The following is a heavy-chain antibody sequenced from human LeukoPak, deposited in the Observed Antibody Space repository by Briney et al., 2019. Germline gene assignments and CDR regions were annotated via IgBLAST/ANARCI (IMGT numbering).Heavy chain of an antibody. CDR3: ARREMATTYTFDY. J-gene: IGHJ4*02. Sequence: GESLKISCKGSGYSFTSYWIGWVRQMPGKGLEWMGIIYPGDSDTRYSPSFQGQVAISADKSISTAYLQWSSLKASDTAMYYCARREMATTYTFDYWGQGTLATVSS. CDR2: IYPGDSDT. CDR1: GYSFTSYW. V-gene: IGHV5-51*01. D-gene: IGHD5-24*01.